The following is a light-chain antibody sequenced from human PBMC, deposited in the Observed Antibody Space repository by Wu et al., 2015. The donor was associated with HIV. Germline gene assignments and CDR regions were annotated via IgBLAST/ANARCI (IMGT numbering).Light chain of an antibody. J-gene: IGKJ1*01. CDR1: QGISNF. V-gene: IGKV1-8*01. CDR2: AAS. Sequence: IRITQSPSSLSASTGDRVTITCRASQGISNFLAWYQQKPGKAPKLLIYAASTLHNGVPSRFSGSGSGTDFTLTISCLQSEDFATYYCQKYNTAPWTFGQGTKVEMK. CDR3: QKYNTAPWT.